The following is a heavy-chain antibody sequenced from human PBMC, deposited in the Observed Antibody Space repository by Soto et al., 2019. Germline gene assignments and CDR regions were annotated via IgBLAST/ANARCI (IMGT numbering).Heavy chain of an antibody. CDR1: GFTFSAYW. V-gene: IGHV3-7*03. Sequence: PGGSLRLSXAASGFTFSAYWMSWVRQAPGKGLEWVANIKEDGSEKHYVDSVKGRFTITKDTSKNQVVLTVTNMDPVDTATYYCAHSKYSRSSFDYWGQGTLVTVSS. J-gene: IGHJ4*02. D-gene: IGHD6-6*01. CDR3: AHSKYSRSSFDY. CDR2: IKEDGSEK.